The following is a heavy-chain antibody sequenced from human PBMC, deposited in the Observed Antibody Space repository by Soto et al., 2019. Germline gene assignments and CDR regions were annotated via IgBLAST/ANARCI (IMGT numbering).Heavy chain of an antibody. CDR3: ARYRREAVAGYTLDN. CDR2: IYYSGRT. Sequence: SETLSLTCTVSGGSISSYYWSWIRQPPGKGLEWIGYIYYSGRTNSNPSLQSRVTISVDTSKNQFSLKLSSVNAADTAVYYCARYRREAVAGYTLDNWGQGILVTVS. D-gene: IGHD6-13*01. V-gene: IGHV4-59*01. CDR1: GGSISSYY. J-gene: IGHJ4*02.